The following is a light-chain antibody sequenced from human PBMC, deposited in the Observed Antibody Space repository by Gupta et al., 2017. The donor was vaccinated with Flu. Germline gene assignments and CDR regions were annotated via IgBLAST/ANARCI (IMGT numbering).Light chain of an antibody. CDR2: AAS. J-gene: IGKJ2*01. CDR3: QQYDNYPYT. Sequence: DIQMTQSPSTLSASVGDRVTITCRASQSISMYFAWYQQKPGKAPKFLIYAASSVESGVPSRFSGSGSGTEFTFTITSLQPDDFAVYYCQQYDNYPYTFGQGTKLEIK. V-gene: IGKV1-5*03. CDR1: QSISMY.